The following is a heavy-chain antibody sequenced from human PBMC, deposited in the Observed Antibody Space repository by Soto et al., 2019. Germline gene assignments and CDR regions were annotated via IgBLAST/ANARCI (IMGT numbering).Heavy chain of an antibody. CDR3: AKDLGRFGEGTDY. Sequence: QVQLVESGGGVVQPGRSLRLSCAASGFTFSSYGMHWVRQAPGKGLEWVAVISYDGSNKYYADSVKGRFTISRDNSKNTLYLQMNSLRAEDTAVYYCAKDLGRFGEGTDYWGQGTLVTVSS. CDR2: ISYDGSNK. V-gene: IGHV3-30*18. D-gene: IGHD3-10*01. J-gene: IGHJ4*02. CDR1: GFTFSSYG.